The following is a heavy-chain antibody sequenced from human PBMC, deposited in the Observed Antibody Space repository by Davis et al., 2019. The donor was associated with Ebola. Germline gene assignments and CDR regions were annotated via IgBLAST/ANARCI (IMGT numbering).Heavy chain of an antibody. D-gene: IGHD3-10*01. V-gene: IGHV1-46*01. CDR2: INPSGGST. CDR1: GYTFTSYY. J-gene: IGHJ5*02. Sequence: ASVKVSCKASGYTFTSYYMHWVRQAPGQGLEWMGIINPSGGSTSYAQKLQGRVTMTTDTSTSTAYMELRSLRSDDTAVYYCARGVTMVRAESWFDPWGQGTLVTVSS. CDR3: ARGVTMVRAESWFDP.